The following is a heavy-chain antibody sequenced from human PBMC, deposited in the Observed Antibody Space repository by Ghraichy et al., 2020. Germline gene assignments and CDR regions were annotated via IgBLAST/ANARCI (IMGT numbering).Heavy chain of an antibody. CDR1: GFTFSSYW. Sequence: GGSLRLSCAASGFTFSSYWMSWVRQAPGKGLEWVANIKQDGSEKYYVDSVKGRFTISRDNAKNSLYLQMNSLRAEDTAVYYCARAGFWSSPEEFDYWGQGTLVTVSS. D-gene: IGHD3-3*01. CDR3: ARAGFWSSPEEFDY. CDR2: IKQDGSEK. J-gene: IGHJ4*02. V-gene: IGHV3-7*03.